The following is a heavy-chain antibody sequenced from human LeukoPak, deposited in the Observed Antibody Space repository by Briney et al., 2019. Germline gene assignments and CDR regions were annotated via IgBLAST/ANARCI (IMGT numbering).Heavy chain of an antibody. CDR2: IYYSGST. J-gene: IGHJ4*02. V-gene: IGHV4-39*07. CDR3: ARRIGSGWHFDY. Sequence: SETLSLTCTVSGGSISSSSYYWGWIRQPPGKGLEWIGSIYYSGSTYYNPSLKSRVTISVDTSKNQFSLKLSSVTAADTAVYYCARRIGSGWHFDYWGQGTLVTVSS. D-gene: IGHD6-19*01. CDR1: GGSISSSSYY.